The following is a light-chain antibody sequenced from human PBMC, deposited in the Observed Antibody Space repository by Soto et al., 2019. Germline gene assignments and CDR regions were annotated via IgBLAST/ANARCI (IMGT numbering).Light chain of an antibody. V-gene: IGKV4-1*01. J-gene: IGKJ2*01. CDR3: QQYYSTPYT. CDR1: QSVLYSSNNKNY. CDR2: WAS. Sequence: DIVMTQSPDSLAVSLGERATINCKSSQSVLYSSNNKNYLAWYQQKPGQPPKLLIYWASTRESGVPDRFNGSVSGTDFTLTISSLQAEDVAVYYCQQYYSTPYTFGQGTKLEIK.